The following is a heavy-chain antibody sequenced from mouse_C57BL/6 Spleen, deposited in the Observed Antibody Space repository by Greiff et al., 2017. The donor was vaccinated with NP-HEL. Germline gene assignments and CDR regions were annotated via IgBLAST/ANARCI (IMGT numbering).Heavy chain of an antibody. D-gene: IGHD1-1*01. Sequence: QVQLQQSGPELVKPGASVKLSCKASGYTFTSYWMHWVKQRPGHGLEWIGNINPGNGGTTYNEKFKSKATLTADKSSSTAYMQLSSLTSEDSAVYYCARGGSGYLDAMDYWGQGTSVTVSS. J-gene: IGHJ4*01. CDR3: ARGGSGYLDAMDY. V-gene: IGHV1-53*01. CDR2: INPGNGGT. CDR1: GYTFTSYW.